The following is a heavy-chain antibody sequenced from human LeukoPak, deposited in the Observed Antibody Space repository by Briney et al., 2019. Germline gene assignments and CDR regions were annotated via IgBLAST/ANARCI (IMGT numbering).Heavy chain of an antibody. CDR3: ARDMGRAWYGPPDY. D-gene: IGHD6-13*01. CDR1: GFTFSNYG. V-gene: IGHV3-33*01. CDR2: IWNDGSET. Sequence: GGSLRLSCAASGFTFSNYGMHWVRQAPGKRLDWVAVIWNDGSETFHADSVKGRFRIARDNSKNTLYLQMNSLRAEDTAVYFCARDMGRAWYGPPDYWGQGTLVTVSS. J-gene: IGHJ4*02.